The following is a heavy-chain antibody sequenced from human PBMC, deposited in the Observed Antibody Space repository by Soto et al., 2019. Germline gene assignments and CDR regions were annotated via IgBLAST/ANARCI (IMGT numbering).Heavy chain of an antibody. D-gene: IGHD2-21*01. V-gene: IGHV3-33*01. CDR1: GFSFSDYG. CDR3: ARDRDGFNSNLDF. J-gene: IGHJ4*02. CDR2: IWHDGSNK. Sequence: QAQLVESGGGVAQPGRSLRLSCLVSGFSFSDYGMHWVRQAPGKGLEWVAVIWHDGSNKYYADSVKGRFTISRYNSKNTLYLQMNSLRVEDTAVYYCARDRDGFNSNLDFWGQGTLVTVSS.